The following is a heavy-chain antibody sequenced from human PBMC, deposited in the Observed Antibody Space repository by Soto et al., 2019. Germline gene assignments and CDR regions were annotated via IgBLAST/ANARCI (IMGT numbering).Heavy chain of an antibody. D-gene: IGHD6-13*01. V-gene: IGHV3-30-3*01. CDR1: GFTFSNYA. CDR2: ISYDGSNK. CDR3: ARDHRHRSIAAAGRPNWFDP. J-gene: IGHJ5*02. Sequence: GGSLRLSCAASGFTFSNYAVPWVRQAPGKGPEWLAVISYDGSNKYYADSVKGRFTISRDNSKNTLYLQMNSLRAEDTAVYYCARDHRHRSIAAAGRPNWFDPWGQGTLVTVSS.